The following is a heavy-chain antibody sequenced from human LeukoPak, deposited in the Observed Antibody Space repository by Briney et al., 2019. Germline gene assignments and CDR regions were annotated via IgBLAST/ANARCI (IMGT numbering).Heavy chain of an antibody. CDR3: AELGITMIGGV. J-gene: IGHJ6*04. CDR2: ITGSGGST. CDR1: GFTFSSYG. D-gene: IGHD3-10*02. V-gene: IGHV3-23*01. Sequence: PGGSLRLSCAASGFTFSSYGMSWVRQAPGKGLEWVSAITGSGGSTYYADSVKGRFTISRDNAKNSLYLQMNSLRAEDTAVYYCAELGITMIGGVWGKGTTVTISS.